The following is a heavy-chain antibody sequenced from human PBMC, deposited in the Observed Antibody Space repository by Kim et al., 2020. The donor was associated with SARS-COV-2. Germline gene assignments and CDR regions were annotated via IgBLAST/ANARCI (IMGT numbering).Heavy chain of an antibody. D-gene: IGHD5-18*01. J-gene: IGHJ4*02. CDR2: INHSGST. Sequence: SETLSLTCAVYGGSFSGYYWSWIRQPPGKGLEWIGEINHSGSTNYNPSLKSRVTISVDTSKNQFSLKLSSVTAADTAVYYCARARIQLWSYYFDYWGQGT. V-gene: IGHV4-34*01. CDR1: GGSFSGYY. CDR3: ARARIQLWSYYFDY.